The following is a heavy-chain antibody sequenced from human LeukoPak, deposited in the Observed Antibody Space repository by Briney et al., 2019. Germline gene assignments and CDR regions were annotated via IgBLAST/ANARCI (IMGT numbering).Heavy chain of an antibody. V-gene: IGHV3-30*18. CDR2: ISYDGSNK. D-gene: IGHD3-10*01. CDR3: AKDLDYYGSGSYYKN. Sequence: GGSLRLSCAASGFTFSSYGMHWVRQAPGKGLEWVAVISYDGSNKYYADSVKGRFTISRDNSKNTLYLQMNSLRAEDTAVYYCAKDLDYYGSGSYYKNWGQGILVTVSS. J-gene: IGHJ4*02. CDR1: GFTFSSYG.